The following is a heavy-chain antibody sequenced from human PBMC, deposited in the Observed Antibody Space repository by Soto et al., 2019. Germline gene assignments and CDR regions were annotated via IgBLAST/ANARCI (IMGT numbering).Heavy chain of an antibody. CDR3: AREVSDSKISRGWHLDL. CDR2: IGVGGDT. V-gene: IGHV3-13*01. Sequence: EVQLVESGGGLVQPGGSLRLSCAASGSTFRSFDMHWVRQAPGRGLEWVSAIGVGGDTYYPASLKGRFTISRENAKNSLYLHMNSLRDADTAVYYCAREVSDSKISRGWHLDLWGRGTLVSVSS. D-gene: IGHD3-10*01. J-gene: IGHJ2*01. CDR1: GSTFRSFD.